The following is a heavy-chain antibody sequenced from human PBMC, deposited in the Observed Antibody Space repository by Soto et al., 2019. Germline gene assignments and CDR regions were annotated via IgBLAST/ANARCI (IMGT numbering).Heavy chain of an antibody. V-gene: IGHV4-59*01. J-gene: IGHJ3*01. CDR2: VSSSGST. CDR1: GGSMSNYY. Sequence: SETLSLTCTVSGGSMSNYYWNWIRQPPGKGLEWIGSVSSSGSTNYNPSLMSPVTISIDMSKNLFSLKRTSVTATDTAVYYCARTVWALHAFDFWGPGTMVTVSS. D-gene: IGHD1-26*01. CDR3: ARTVWALHAFDF.